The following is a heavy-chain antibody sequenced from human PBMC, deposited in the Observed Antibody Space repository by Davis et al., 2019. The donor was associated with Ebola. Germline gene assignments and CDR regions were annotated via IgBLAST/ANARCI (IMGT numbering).Heavy chain of an antibody. D-gene: IGHD3-3*01. Sequence: SETLSLTCAVSGGSFSGYYLGWIRQPPGKGLEWIGSIYYSGSTYYNPSLKSRVTISVDTSKNQFSLKLSSVTAADTAVYYCARARFGVVIYFDYWGQGTLVTVSS. CDR1: GGSFSGYY. V-gene: IGHV4-39*01. CDR2: IYYSGST. CDR3: ARARFGVVIYFDY. J-gene: IGHJ4*02.